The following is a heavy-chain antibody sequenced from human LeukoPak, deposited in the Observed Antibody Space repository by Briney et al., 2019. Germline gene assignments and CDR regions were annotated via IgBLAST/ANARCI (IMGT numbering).Heavy chain of an antibody. CDR2: IYYSGST. J-gene: IGHJ5*02. CDR3: ARVVGSGSYIWFDP. D-gene: IGHD3-10*01. Sequence: SETLSLTCTVTVGSISSYYWSWIRQPPGKGLEWIGYIYYSGSTNYSPSLKSRVTISVDTSKNHFSLKLSSVTAADTAVYYCARVVGSGSYIWFDPWGQGTLVTDSS. V-gene: IGHV4-59*01. CDR1: VGSISSYY.